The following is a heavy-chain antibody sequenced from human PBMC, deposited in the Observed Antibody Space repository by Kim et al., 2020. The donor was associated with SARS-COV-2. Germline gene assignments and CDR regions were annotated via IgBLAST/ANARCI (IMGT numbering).Heavy chain of an antibody. V-gene: IGHV3-21*01. Sequence: GGSLRLSCGASGFTFRTYSMSWVRQAPGKGLEWVSSISGSSSYKYYADSVKGRFTISRDNAKNSLYLQMNSLRAEDMAVYYCVRDPENMIWGMDVWGQGTTVTVSS. J-gene: IGHJ6*02. CDR3: VRDPENMIWGMDV. D-gene: IGHD3-22*01. CDR1: GFTFRTYS. CDR2: ISGSSSYK.